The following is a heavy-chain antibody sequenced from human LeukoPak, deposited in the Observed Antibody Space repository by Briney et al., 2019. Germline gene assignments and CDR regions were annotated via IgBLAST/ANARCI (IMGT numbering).Heavy chain of an antibody. V-gene: IGHV3-30-3*01. CDR2: ISYDGSNK. Sequence: GGSLRLSCAASGFTFSSYAMHWVRQAPGKGLEWVAVISYDGSNKYYADSVKGRFTISRDNSKNTLYLQTNSLRAEDTAVYYCASPSHYYDSSGPIWGQGTMVTVSS. J-gene: IGHJ3*02. D-gene: IGHD3-22*01. CDR1: GFTFSSYA. CDR3: ASPSHYYDSSGPI.